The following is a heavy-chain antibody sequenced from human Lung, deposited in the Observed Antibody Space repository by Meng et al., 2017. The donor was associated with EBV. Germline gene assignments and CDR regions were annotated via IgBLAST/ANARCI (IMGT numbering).Heavy chain of an antibody. Sequence: QVKLQESGPGVVKPSETLSRTCPGSGGSVSSGSFYWGWIRQPPGKGLEWIGYVYFTGGTNYSPSLKSRVTISLDTSKNQFSLKLSSVTAADTAVYYCARARSIAAAVIDYWGQGTLVTVSS. V-gene: IGHV4-61*01. CDR1: GGSVSSGSFY. J-gene: IGHJ4*02. CDR2: VYFTGGT. D-gene: IGHD6-13*01. CDR3: ARARSIAAAVIDY.